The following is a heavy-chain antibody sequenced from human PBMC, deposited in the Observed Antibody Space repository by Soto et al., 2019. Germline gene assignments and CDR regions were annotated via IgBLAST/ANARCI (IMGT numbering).Heavy chain of an antibody. CDR2: TYYRSKWYN. V-gene: IGHV6-1*01. D-gene: IGHD3-10*01. Sequence: SQTLSLTCPISGDSVSSNSSAWNWIRQSPSRGLAWLGRTYYRSKWYNDYAVSVKSRITINPDTSKNQFSLQLNSVTPEDTAVYYCARDLVRGVIKLYYYGMDVWGQGTTVTVPS. CDR3: ARDLVRGVIKLYYYGMDV. J-gene: IGHJ6*02. CDR1: GDSVSSNSSA.